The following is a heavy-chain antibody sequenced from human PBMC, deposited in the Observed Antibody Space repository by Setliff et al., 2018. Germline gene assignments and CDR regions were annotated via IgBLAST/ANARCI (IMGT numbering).Heavy chain of an antibody. CDR2: IYSSGRT. CDR3: ARSPSSGAYWNPRPFYSDY. V-gene: IGHV4-4*08. J-gene: IGHJ4*02. Sequence: KPSETLSLTCSVSGGSINRDYWSWIRQPPGKGLEWIGYIYSSGRTNYNPSLKSRVTISVDTSKNQISLKLDSVTAADTALYYCARSPSSGAYWNPRPFYSDYWARGTLVTVSS. CDR1: GGSINRDY. D-gene: IGHD1-26*01.